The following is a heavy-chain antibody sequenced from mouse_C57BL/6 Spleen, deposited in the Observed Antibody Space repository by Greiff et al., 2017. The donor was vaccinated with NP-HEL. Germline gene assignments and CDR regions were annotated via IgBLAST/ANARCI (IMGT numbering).Heavy chain of an antibody. CDR3: ARDDLYGNYHYYAKDY. J-gene: IGHJ4*01. Sequence: VQLQQPGAELVKPGASVKMSCKASGYTFTSYWITWVKQRPGQGLEWIGDIYPGSGSTNYNEKFKSKATLTVDTSSSTAYMQLSSLTSEDSAVYYCARDDLYGNYHYYAKDYWGQGTSVTVSS. CDR2: IYPGSGST. V-gene: IGHV1-55*01. D-gene: IGHD2-1*01. CDR1: GYTFTSYW.